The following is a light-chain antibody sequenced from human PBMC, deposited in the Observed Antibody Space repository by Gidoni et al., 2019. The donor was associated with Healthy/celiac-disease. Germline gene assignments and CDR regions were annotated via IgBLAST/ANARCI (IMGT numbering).Light chain of an antibody. V-gene: IGKV3-20*01. Sequence: EIVFTQSPGTLSLSPGERATLSCRASQSVSSSYLAWYQQKPGQAPRLLIYGASSRATGIPDRFSGSGSGTDFTLTISRLEPEDFAVYYCQQYGSSPFXGXTKVEIK. CDR1: QSVSSSY. CDR3: QQYGSSP. J-gene: IGKJ4*01. CDR2: GAS.